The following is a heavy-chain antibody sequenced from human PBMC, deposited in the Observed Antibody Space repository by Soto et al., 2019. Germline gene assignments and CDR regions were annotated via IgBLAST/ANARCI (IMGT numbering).Heavy chain of an antibody. CDR2: ISAYNGNT. Sequence: EASVKVSCSASRYTFASCGISWVRQAPGQGREWMGLISAYNGNTNYAQKLQGRVTMTTDTSTSTAYMELRSLRSDDTAVYYCARGNPNCSGGSCYPWRALTPGFDPWGQGTLVTVYS. CDR1: RYTFASCG. D-gene: IGHD2-15*01. J-gene: IGHJ5*02. V-gene: IGHV1-18*04. CDR3: ARGNPNCSGGSCYPWRALTPGFDP.